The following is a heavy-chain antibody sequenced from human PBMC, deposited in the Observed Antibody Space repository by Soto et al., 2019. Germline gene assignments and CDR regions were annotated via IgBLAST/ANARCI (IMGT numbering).Heavy chain of an antibody. D-gene: IGHD1-1*01. J-gene: IGHJ5*02. Sequence: QVQLVQSGAEVKKPGASVKVSCKASGYTFTSYDINWVRQATGQGLEWMGWMNPNSGNTGYAQKFQGRVTMTRNTSISTAYMELSSPRSEDTAVYYCARRRGFHRYKFNWFDPWGQGTLVTVSS. CDR3: ARRRGFHRYKFNWFDP. CDR1: GYTFTSYD. V-gene: IGHV1-8*01. CDR2: MNPNSGNT.